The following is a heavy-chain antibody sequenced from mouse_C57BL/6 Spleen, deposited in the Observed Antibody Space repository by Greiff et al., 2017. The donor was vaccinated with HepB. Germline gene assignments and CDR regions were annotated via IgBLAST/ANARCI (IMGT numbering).Heavy chain of an antibody. CDR1: GYAFSSYW. CDR2: IYPGDGDT. D-gene: IGHD2-4*01. CDR3: ARSTHYDYDGYAMDY. J-gene: IGHJ4*01. V-gene: IGHV1-80*01. Sequence: QVQLQQSGAELVKPGASVKISCKASGYAFSSYWMNWVKQRPGKGLEWIGQIYPGDGDTNYNGKFKGKATLTADKSSSTAYMQLSSLTSEDSAVYFCARSTHYDYDGYAMDYWGKGTSVTVSS.